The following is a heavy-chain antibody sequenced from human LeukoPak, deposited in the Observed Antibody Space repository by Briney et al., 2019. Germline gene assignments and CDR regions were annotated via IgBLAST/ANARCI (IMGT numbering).Heavy chain of an antibody. V-gene: IGHV3-7*01. CDR1: GFTFSSYW. D-gene: IGHD3-22*01. CDR2: IKQDGSEK. Sequence: GGSLRLSCAATGFTFSSYWMSWVRQAPGKGLEWVANIKQDGSEKYYVDSVKGRFTISRDNAKNSLYLQMNSLRAEDTAVYYCARDIRRGYYYDSSGYYFSYWGQGTLVTVSS. CDR3: ARDIRRGYYYDSSGYYFSY. J-gene: IGHJ4*02.